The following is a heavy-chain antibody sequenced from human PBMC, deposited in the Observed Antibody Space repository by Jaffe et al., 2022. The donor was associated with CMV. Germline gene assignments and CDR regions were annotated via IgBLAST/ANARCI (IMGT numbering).Heavy chain of an antibody. CDR1: GFTFSSYW. J-gene: IGHJ6*03. CDR2: IKQDGSEK. Sequence: EVQLVESGGGLVQPGGSLRLSCAASGFTFSSYWMSWVRQAPGKGLEWVANIKQDGSEKYYVDSVKGRFTISRDNAKNSLYLQMNSLRAEDTAVYYCARTREREIVVVPAAMGYYYYYMDVWGKGTTVTVSS. CDR3: ARTREREIVVVPAAMGYYYYYMDV. V-gene: IGHV3-7*03. D-gene: IGHD2-2*01.